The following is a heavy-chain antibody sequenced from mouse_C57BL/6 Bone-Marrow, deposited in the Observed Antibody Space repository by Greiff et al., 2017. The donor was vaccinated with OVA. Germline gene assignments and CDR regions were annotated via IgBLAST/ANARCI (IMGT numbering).Heavy chain of an antibody. D-gene: IGHD3-3*01. CDR3: ASGDEGDY. CDR2: ISYDGSN. CDR1: GYSITSGYY. Sequence: VQLKESGPGLVKPSQSLSLTCSVTGYSITSGYYWNWIRQFPGNKLEWMGYISYDGSNNYNPSLKNRISITRDTSKNQFFLKLNSVTTEDTATYYCASGDEGDYWGQGTTLTVSS. V-gene: IGHV3-6*01. J-gene: IGHJ2*01.